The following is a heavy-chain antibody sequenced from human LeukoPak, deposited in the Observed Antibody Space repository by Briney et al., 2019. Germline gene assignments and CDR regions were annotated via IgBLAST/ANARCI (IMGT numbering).Heavy chain of an antibody. CDR1: GFTFSSYS. CDR3: ARATTGAFDI. V-gene: IGHV3-21*01. CDR2: ISRDSRTI. D-gene: IGHD1-1*01. J-gene: IGHJ3*02. Sequence: SGGSLRFSCAASGFTFSSYSVNWVRQAPGRGLEWVSIISRDSRTIIYTDSVKGRFAISRDNAKNSLYPQMNSLRAEDTAVYYCARATTGAFDIWGQGTMVTVSS.